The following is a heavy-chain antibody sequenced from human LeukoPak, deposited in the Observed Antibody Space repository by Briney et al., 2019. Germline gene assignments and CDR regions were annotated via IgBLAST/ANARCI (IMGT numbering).Heavy chain of an antibody. CDR3: AMRAGNSSAYDY. J-gene: IGHJ4*02. Sequence: GGSLRLSCAASGFTFSSYSMNWVRQAPGKGLEWVSSITTSSYIYYADSVKGRFTISRDNAKNSLYLQVNSLRAEDTAVYYCAMRAGNSSAYDYWGQGTLVTVSS. CDR1: GFTFSSYS. V-gene: IGHV3-21*01. D-gene: IGHD3-22*01. CDR2: ITTSSYI.